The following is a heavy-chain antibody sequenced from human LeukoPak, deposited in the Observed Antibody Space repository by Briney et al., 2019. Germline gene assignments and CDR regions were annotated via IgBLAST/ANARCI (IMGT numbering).Heavy chain of an antibody. V-gene: IGHV4-39*01. CDR3: ARRGPHDYYGSGSYYQYYFDY. CDR1: GGSISGSSYY. CDR2: IYYSGST. J-gene: IGHJ4*02. D-gene: IGHD3-10*01. Sequence: SETLSLTCTVSGGSISGSSYYWGWIRQPPGKGLEWIGSIYYSGSTYYNPSLKSRVTISVDTSKNQFSLKLSSVTAADTAVYYCARRGPHDYYGSGSYYQYYFDYWGQGTLVTVSS.